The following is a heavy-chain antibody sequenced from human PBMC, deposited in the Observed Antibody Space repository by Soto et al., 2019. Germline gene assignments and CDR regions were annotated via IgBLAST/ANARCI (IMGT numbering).Heavy chain of an antibody. CDR1: GDTFTTYD. D-gene: IGHD3-10*01. CDR2: INPNSGNI. V-gene: IGHV1-8*01. CDR3: ARGRASGSYYLLDY. J-gene: IGHJ4*02. Sequence: ASVKVSCKASGDTFTTYDINCVLQATGHGLEWMGWINPNSGNIGYAQRFQGRVTMTRDTAIRTAYMEVSSLRSDDTAVYYCARGRASGSYYLLDYWGQGTLVTVSS.